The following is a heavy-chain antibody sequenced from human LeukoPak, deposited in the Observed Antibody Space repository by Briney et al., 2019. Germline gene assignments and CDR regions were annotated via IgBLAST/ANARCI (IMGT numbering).Heavy chain of an antibody. V-gene: IGHV4-38-2*02. CDR3: ARATSDYYGSGSYWFSKNWFDP. J-gene: IGHJ5*02. CDR2: IHHSGST. CDR1: GYSISSGYY. Sequence: SETLSLTCTVTGYSISSGYYWGWIRQPPGKGLEWIGSIHHSGSTYYNPSLKSRVTISVDTSKNQFSLKLSSVTAADTAVYYCARATSDYYGSGSYWFSKNWFDPWGQGTLVTVSS. D-gene: IGHD3-10*01.